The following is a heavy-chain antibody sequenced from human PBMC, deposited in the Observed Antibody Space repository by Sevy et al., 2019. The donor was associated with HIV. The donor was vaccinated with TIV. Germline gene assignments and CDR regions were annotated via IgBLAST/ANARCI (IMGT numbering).Heavy chain of an antibody. J-gene: IGHJ3*02. CDR1: GLTFTSYA. CDR2: ISGSGGST. V-gene: IGHV3-23*01. CDR3: AKDRYEGSGYYPGGAFDI. D-gene: IGHD3-22*01. Sequence: GGSLRLSCAASGLTFTSYAMNWVRQAPGKGLEWVSTISGSGGSTYYGDSVKGRFTISRDNSKNTLYLQMSSLRAEDTAVYYCAKDRYEGSGYYPGGAFDIWGQGTKVTVSS.